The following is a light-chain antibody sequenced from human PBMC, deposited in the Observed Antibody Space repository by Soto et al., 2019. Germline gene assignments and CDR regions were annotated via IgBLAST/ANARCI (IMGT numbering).Light chain of an antibody. CDR2: DAS. CDR3: QHYNSYSEA. J-gene: IGKJ1*01. Sequence: DIQMTQSPSTLSGSVGDRVTITCRASQTISSWLAWYQQKPGKAPKILISDASILESGVPSRFSGSGSGTEFTLTISSLQPDDFATYYCQHYNSYSEAFGQGTKVDIK. CDR1: QTISSW. V-gene: IGKV1-5*01.